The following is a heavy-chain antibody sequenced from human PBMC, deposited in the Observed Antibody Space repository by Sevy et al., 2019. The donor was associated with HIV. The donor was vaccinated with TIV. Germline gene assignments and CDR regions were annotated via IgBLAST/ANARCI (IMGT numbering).Heavy chain of an antibody. CDR2: IQYDGSIQ. Sequence: GGSLRLSCIESGFTLSNYDIHWVRQAAGKGLEWVAFIQYDGSIQYYADSVKGRFTISRDNSKNPLYLQMNSLRPEDTAIYYCAKRGSKCGYALGYWGQGTLVTVSS. V-gene: IGHV3-30*02. CDR3: AKRGSKCGYALGY. D-gene: IGHD5-12*01. CDR1: GFTLSNYD. J-gene: IGHJ4*02.